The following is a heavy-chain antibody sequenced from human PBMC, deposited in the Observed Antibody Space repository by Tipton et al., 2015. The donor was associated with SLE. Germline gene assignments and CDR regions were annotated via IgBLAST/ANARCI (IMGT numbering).Heavy chain of an antibody. Sequence: TLSLTCAVSGASISTGGYSWSWVRRPPGKGLEWIATMHHNGSTYYNPSLRSRVTISMDTSRNQFSLRLKSVTAADTAVYYCATGHFDYWGQGSLVTVSS. J-gene: IGHJ4*02. CDR3: ATGHFDY. CDR1: GASISTGGYS. V-gene: IGHV4-30-2*03. D-gene: IGHD1-14*01. CDR2: MHHNGST.